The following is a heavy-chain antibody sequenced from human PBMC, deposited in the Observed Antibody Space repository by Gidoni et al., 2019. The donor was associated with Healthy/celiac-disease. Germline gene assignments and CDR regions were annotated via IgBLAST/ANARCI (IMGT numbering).Heavy chain of an antibody. V-gene: IGHV3-64*01. Sequence: EVQLVESGGGLVQPGGSLRLSCAAYGFTFSSYAMHWVRQAPGKGLEYVSAISSNGGSTYYANSVKGRFTISRDNSKNTLYLQMGSLRAEDMAVYYCARVGYYYDSSGYYDYWGQGTLVTVSS. J-gene: IGHJ4*02. CDR2: ISSNGGST. CDR3: ARVGYYYDSSGYYDY. D-gene: IGHD3-22*01. CDR1: GFTFSSYA.